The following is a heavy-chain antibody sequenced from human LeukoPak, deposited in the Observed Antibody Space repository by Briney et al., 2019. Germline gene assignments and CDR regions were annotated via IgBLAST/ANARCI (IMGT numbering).Heavy chain of an antibody. CDR3: ARNYCAEDCSIRYFDY. CDR1: GYILISYN. Sequence: ASVTVSFKASGYILISYNMHWVRQAPGQGLEWLGIINPSGGDTKYAQKFQGRVTLTRDKSTSTVYMELSSLTSDDTAVYYCARNYCAEDCSIRYFDYWGQGTLVTVSS. D-gene: IGHD2-21*02. V-gene: IGHV1-46*01. J-gene: IGHJ4*02. CDR2: INPSGGDT.